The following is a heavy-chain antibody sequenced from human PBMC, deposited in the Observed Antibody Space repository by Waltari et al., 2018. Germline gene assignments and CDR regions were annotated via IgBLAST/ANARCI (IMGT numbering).Heavy chain of an antibody. Sequence: QVQLVQSGAEVKKPGASVKVSCKASGYTFTSYAMHWVRQAPGQRLEWMGWINAGNGNTKYSQKCQGRVTITRETPASTAYMELSSLRSEDTAVYYCARGLLWCREGLAEAFDIWGQGTMVTVSS. D-gene: IGHD3-10*01. CDR3: ARGLLWCREGLAEAFDI. CDR2: INAGNGNT. CDR1: GYTFTSYA. J-gene: IGHJ3*02. V-gene: IGHV1-3*01.